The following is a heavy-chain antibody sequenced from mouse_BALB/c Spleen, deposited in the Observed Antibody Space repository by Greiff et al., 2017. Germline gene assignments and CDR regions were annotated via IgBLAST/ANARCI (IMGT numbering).Heavy chain of an antibody. J-gene: IGHJ2*01. D-gene: IGHD1-2*01. CDR1: GFTFSSYT. Sequence: EVQVVESGGGLVKPGGSLKLSCAASGFTFSSYTMSWVRQTPEKRLEWVATISSGGSYTYYPDSVKGRFTISRDNAKNTLYLQMSSLKSEDTAMYYCTREGVTTAHFDYWGQGTTLTVSS. CDR3: TREGVTTAHFDY. V-gene: IGHV5-6-4*01. CDR2: ISSGGSYT.